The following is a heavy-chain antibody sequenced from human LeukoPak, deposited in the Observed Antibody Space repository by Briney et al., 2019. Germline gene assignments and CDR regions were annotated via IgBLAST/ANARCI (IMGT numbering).Heavy chain of an antibody. CDR2: INHSGST. CDR3: ASSRAGYYYGSTRPLD. V-gene: IGHV4-34*01. CDR1: GGSISSYY. J-gene: IGHJ4*02. Sequence: SETLSLTCTVSGGSISSYYWSWIRQPPGKGLEWIGEINHSGSTNYNPSLKSRVTISVDTFKNQFSLKLSSVTAADTAVYYCASSRAGYYYGSTRPLDWGQGTLVTVSS. D-gene: IGHD3-10*01.